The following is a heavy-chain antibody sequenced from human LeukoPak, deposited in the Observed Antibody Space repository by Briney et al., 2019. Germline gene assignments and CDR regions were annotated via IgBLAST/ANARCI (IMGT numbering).Heavy chain of an antibody. CDR1: GYSISSGYY. CDR3: ARDFSSSSTVYYYYYMDV. V-gene: IGHV4-38-2*02. CDR2: IYHTGST. D-gene: IGHD6-6*01. Sequence: PSETLSLTCTVSGYSISSGYYWGWIRQPPGKGLEWIGSIYHTGSTYYNPSLNSRITISLDTSKNQFSLKLSSVTAADTAIYYCARDFSSSSTVYYYYYMDVWGKGTTVTVSS. J-gene: IGHJ6*03.